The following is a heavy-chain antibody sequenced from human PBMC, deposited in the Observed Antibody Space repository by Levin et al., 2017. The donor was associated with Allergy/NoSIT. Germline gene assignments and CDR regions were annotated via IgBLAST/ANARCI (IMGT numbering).Heavy chain of an antibody. CDR2: INPNSAGT. Sequence: GASVKVSCRASGYTFIDYYIHWFRQAPGHGLEWMGWINPNSAGTNYAQNFQGRVTITRDTSITTAYMELSSLRSDDTAVYYCARAYCTTTKCLPGAYWGQGTLVTVSS. CDR1: GYTFIDYY. V-gene: IGHV1-2*02. D-gene: IGHD2-8*01. CDR3: ARAYCTTTKCLPGAY. J-gene: IGHJ4*02.